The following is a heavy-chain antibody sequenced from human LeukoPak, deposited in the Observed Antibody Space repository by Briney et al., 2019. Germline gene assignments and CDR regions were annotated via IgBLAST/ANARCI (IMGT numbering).Heavy chain of an antibody. Sequence: GGSLRLSCAASGFTFSSYAMSWVRQAPGKGLEWVSAISGSGGSTHYADSVKGRFTISRDNSKNTLYLQMNSLRAEDTAVYYCAKENYDILTGYPRGYFDYWGQGTLVTVSS. CDR1: GFTFSSYA. CDR3: AKENYDILTGYPRGYFDY. CDR2: ISGSGGST. D-gene: IGHD3-9*01. J-gene: IGHJ4*02. V-gene: IGHV3-23*01.